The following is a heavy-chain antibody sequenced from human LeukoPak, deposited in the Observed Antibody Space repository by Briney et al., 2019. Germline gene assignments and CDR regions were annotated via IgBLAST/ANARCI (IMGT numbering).Heavy chain of an antibody. CDR3: ARDQACSSSWYQLVHYYGMDV. D-gene: IGHD6-13*01. CDR1: GYTFTGYY. CDR2: INPNSGGT. J-gene: IGHJ6*02. V-gene: IGHV1-2*02. Sequence: ASVKVSCKASGYTFTGYYMHWVRQAPGQGLEWMGWINPNSGGTNYAQKFQGRVTMTRDTSISTAYMELSRLRSDDTAVYYCARDQACSSSWYQLVHYYGMDVWGQGTTVTVSS.